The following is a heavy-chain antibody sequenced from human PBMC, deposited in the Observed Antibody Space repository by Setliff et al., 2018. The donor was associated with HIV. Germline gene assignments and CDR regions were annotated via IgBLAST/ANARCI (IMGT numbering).Heavy chain of an antibody. J-gene: IGHJ4*02. V-gene: IGHV4-61*09. D-gene: IGHD3-22*01. Sequence: SETLSLTCTVSGGSISSANYYWSWIRQPAGKGLEWIGHIYFSGSTIYNPSLKSRVTISIDTPKNQFSLNLTSVTAADTAVYYCARRNMYYYDSRRGSFDYWGQGTLVTVSS. CDR2: IYFSGST. CDR1: GGSISSANYY. CDR3: ARRNMYYYDSRRGSFDY.